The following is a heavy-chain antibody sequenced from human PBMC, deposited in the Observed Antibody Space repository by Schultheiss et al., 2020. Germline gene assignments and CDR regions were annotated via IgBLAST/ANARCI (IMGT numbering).Heavy chain of an antibody. CDR2: ISTSGSTI. J-gene: IGHJ4*02. V-gene: IGHV3-48*03. CDR1: VLTFSSYE. CDR3: TRAQSY. Sequence: GGSLRLSCAASVLTFSSYEMNWVRQAPGKGLEWLSYISTSGSTIYYADSVRGRFTISRDNAKNSLYLQMNSLRDEDTALYYCTRAQSYWGQGTLVTVSS.